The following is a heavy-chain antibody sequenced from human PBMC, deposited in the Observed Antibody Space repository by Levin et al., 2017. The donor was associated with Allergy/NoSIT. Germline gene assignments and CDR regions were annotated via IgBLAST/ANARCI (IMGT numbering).Heavy chain of an antibody. Sequence: GESLKISCTASGFTFGDYAMSWVRQAPGKGLEWVGFIRSKAYGGTTEYAASVKGRFTISRDDSKSIAYLQMNSLKTEDTAVYYCAFSYYYDSSGYYPLYFDYWGQGTLVTVSS. CDR2: IRSKAYGGTT. CDR3: AFSYYYDSSGYYPLYFDY. CDR1: GFTFGDYA. J-gene: IGHJ4*02. V-gene: IGHV3-49*04. D-gene: IGHD3-22*01.